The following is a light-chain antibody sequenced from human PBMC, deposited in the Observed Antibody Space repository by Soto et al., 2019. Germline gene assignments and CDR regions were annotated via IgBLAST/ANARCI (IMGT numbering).Light chain of an antibody. Sequence: EIVLTQSPGTLSLSPGERATLSCRASQSVSSSYLAWYQQKPGQAPRLLVYGASSRATGIPDRFSGSGSGTDFTLTISRLEPEDFAEYYCQQYGSSLPHTFGQGTKLEIQ. CDR1: QSVSSSY. J-gene: IGKJ2*01. V-gene: IGKV3-20*01. CDR3: QQYGSSLPHT. CDR2: GAS.